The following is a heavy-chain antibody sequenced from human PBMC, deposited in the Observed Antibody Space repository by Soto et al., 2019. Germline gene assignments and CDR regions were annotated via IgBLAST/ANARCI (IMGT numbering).Heavy chain of an antibody. V-gene: IGHV3-33*06. CDR3: AKVMQLAWYFDY. J-gene: IGHJ4*02. CDR1: RFLFNGYC. D-gene: IGHD3-16*01. CDR2: IWYDGSNK. Sequence: GGSLRLSCAAPRFLFNGYCVHWVRQAPGKGLEWVAVIWYDGSNKFYADSVKGRFTISRDNSNNTLYLQMNSLRAEDTAVYYCAKVMQLAWYFDYWGQGTLVTVSS.